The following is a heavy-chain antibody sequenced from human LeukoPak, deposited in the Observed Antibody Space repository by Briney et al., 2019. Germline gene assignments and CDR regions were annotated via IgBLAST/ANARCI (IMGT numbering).Heavy chain of an antibody. J-gene: IGHJ4*02. V-gene: IGHV4-39*07. D-gene: IGHD4-17*01. CDR3: ARGYGDPFDY. CDR1: GGSISSSSYY. CDR2: IYYSGST. Sequence: PSETLSLTCTVSGGSISSSSYYWGWIRQPRGKGLEWIGSIYYSGSTYYNPSLKSRVTISVDTSKNQFSLKLSSVTAADTAVYYCARGYGDPFDYWGQGTLVAVSS.